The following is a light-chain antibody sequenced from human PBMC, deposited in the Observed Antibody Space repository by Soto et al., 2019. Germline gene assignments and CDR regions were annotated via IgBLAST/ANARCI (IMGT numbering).Light chain of an antibody. Sequence: EIGLTQSAGTLSLSPGERATLSWWASQSVSSIYFAWYQQKRGQAPRLLIYGVSSRATGIPDRFSGGGYGTDFNLTISRLETEDSAVYYCEQYGSSPRTFGQGTKVDIK. CDR2: GVS. CDR3: EQYGSSPRT. V-gene: IGKV3-20*01. CDR1: QSVSSIY. J-gene: IGKJ1*01.